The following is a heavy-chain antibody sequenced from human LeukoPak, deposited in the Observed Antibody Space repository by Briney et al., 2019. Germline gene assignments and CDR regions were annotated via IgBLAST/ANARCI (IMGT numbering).Heavy chain of an antibody. Sequence: AGGSLRLSCAASGFTFSSHSMNWVRQAPGKGLEWVSYISSSSSTIYYADSVKGRFTISRDNAKNSLYLQMNSLRAEDTAVYYCARDHPDYDFWSGYSDYGMDVWSQGTMVTVSS. J-gene: IGHJ6*02. CDR2: ISSSSSTI. V-gene: IGHV3-48*01. CDR1: GFTFSSHS. D-gene: IGHD3-3*01. CDR3: ARDHPDYDFWSGYSDYGMDV.